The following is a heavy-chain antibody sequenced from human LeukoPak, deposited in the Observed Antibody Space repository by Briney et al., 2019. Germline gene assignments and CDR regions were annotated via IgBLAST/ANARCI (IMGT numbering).Heavy chain of an antibody. CDR2: ISSSSSTI. Sequence: GGSLRLSCAASGFTFSSYSMNWVRQAPGKGLEWVSYISSSSSTIYYADSVKGRFTISRDNAKNSLYLQMNSLRAEDTAVYYCAKGPIPAAGTQCDYWGQGTLVTVSS. J-gene: IGHJ4*02. CDR3: AKGPIPAAGTQCDY. D-gene: IGHD6-13*01. V-gene: IGHV3-48*01. CDR1: GFTFSSYS.